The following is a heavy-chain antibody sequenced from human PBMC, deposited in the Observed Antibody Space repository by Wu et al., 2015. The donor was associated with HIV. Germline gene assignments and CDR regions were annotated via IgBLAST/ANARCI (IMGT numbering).Heavy chain of an antibody. Sequence: QDQLVQSGAEVKKPGSSVKISCKASGNTFNAVNWLRQAPGQGLEWMGGIIPLFGTTEYAHIFQGRVTITTDESTSTAYMRLNSLTSADTAVYYCATPRSPGFSSAWPTYFDYWGQGHTAHRLL. D-gene: IGHD6-19*01. J-gene: IGHJ4*02. CDR1: GNTFNA. CDR3: ATPRSPGFSSAWPTYFDY. V-gene: IGHV1-69*05. CDR2: IIPLFGTT.